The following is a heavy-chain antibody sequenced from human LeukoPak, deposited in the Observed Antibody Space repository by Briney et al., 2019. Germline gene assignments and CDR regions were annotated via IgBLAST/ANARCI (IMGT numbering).Heavy chain of an antibody. CDR1: GFTFSSYS. CDR2: ISSSSTI. J-gene: IGHJ3*02. D-gene: IGHD2-21*01. V-gene: IGHV3-48*01. CDR3: AREGSRLVIHAFDI. Sequence: GGSLRLSCAASGFTFSSYSMNWVRQAPGKGLEWVSYISSSSTIYYADSVKGRFTISRDNAKNLLYLQINSLRTEDTAVYFCAREGSRLVIHAFDIWGQGTMVTVSS.